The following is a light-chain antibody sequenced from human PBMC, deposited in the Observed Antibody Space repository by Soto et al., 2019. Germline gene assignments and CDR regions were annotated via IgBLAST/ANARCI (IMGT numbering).Light chain of an antibody. CDR2: KAS. Sequence: DIQMTQSPSTLSASVGDRVTITCRASQSISSWLAWYQQKPGKAPKLLIYKASSLESGVPSRFSGSGSGTEFTLNISSLQPDDFATYYCQQYNSYSKTFGQGTKVAIK. J-gene: IGKJ1*01. V-gene: IGKV1-5*03. CDR3: QQYNSYSKT. CDR1: QSISSW.